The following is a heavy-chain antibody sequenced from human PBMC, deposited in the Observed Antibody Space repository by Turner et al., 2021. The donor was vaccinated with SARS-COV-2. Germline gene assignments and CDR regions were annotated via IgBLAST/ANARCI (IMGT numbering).Heavy chain of an antibody. CDR1: GCSISSSSYY. CDR2: IYYSGST. J-gene: IGHJ6*02. Sequence: QLQLQESGPGLVKPSETLSSTCTVSGCSISSSSYYWGWIRQPPGKGLEWIGSIYYSGSTYYNPSLKSRVTISVDTSKNQFSLKLSSVTAADTAVYYCAGEVVVLTTTHYGMDVWGQGTTVTVSS. CDR3: AGEVVVLTTTHYGMDV. V-gene: IGHV4-39*01. D-gene: IGHD1-26*01.